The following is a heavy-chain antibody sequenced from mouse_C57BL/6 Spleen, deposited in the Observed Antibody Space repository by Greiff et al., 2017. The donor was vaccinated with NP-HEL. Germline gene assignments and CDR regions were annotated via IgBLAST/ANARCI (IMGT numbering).Heavy chain of an antibody. J-gene: IGHJ2*01. CDR1: GYTFTSYW. CDR2: IHPNSGST. CDR3: AREGTGYFDY. Sequence: QVQLQQSGAELVKPGASVKLSCKASGYTFTSYWIHWVKQRPGQGLEWIGMIHPNSGSTNYNEKFKSKATLTVDKSSSTAYMQLSSLTSEDSAVYYCAREGTGYFDYWGQGTTLTVSS. D-gene: IGHD3-3*01. V-gene: IGHV1-64*01.